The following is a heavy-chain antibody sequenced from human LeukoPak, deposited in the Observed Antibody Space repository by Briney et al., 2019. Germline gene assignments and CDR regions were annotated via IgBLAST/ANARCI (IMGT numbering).Heavy chain of an antibody. CDR1: GFTFSSYA. D-gene: IGHD5-18*01. CDR2: ISGSGGST. V-gene: IGHV3-23*01. J-gene: IGHJ4*02. CDR3: AKVGPYRDTAMGYYFDY. Sequence: GGSLRLSCAASGFTFSSYAMSWVRQAPGKGLEWVSAISGSGGSTYYADSVKGRFTISRDNSKNTLYLQMNSLRAEDTAVYYCAKVGPYRDTAMGYYFDYWGQGTLVTVSS.